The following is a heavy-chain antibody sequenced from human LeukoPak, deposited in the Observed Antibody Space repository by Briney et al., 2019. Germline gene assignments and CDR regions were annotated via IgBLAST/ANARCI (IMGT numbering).Heavy chain of an antibody. CDR3: ARHSGWSSFSSSYYMDA. Sequence: SETLSLICTVSGGSISSYYWSWIRQPAGKGLEWIGRIYTSGSTNYNPSLKSRVTMSVDTSKNQFSLKLSSVTAADTAVYYCARHSGWSSFSSSYYMDAWGKGTTVTVSS. D-gene: IGHD6-19*01. CDR2: IYTSGST. CDR1: GGSISSYY. V-gene: IGHV4-4*07. J-gene: IGHJ6*03.